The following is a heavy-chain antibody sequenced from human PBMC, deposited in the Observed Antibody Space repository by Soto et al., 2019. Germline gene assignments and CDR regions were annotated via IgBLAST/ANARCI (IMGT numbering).Heavy chain of an antibody. CDR2: LYNTGST. J-gene: IGHJ6*02. Sequence: SDTLSLTCTVTGCSISRPYWRWIRQPPGKGLEWIGYLYNTGSTIYNPSLESRVTISVDTSKNQFSLKLNSVTAADTAVYYCARDLWGYCGTDCYPLDVWGPGTTVT. D-gene: IGHD2-21*02. CDR3: ARDLWGYCGTDCYPLDV. V-gene: IGHV4-59*11. CDR1: GCSISRPY.